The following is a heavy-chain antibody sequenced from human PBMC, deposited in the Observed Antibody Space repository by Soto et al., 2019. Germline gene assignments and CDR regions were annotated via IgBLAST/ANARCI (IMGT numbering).Heavy chain of an antibody. CDR2: IDTSGTKI. CDR1: GYTFRDYY. V-gene: IGHV3-11*01. J-gene: IGHJ4*02. CDR3: ASHYDMWSGYLSPVDY. Sequence: GGSLRLSCAAPGYTFRDYYMSWIRQAPGKGLEWISYIDTSGTKIYYADSVKGRFTITRDNAKNSLYLEMNSLRDEDTAVYYCASHYDMWSGYLSPVDYWGQGTLVTVSS. D-gene: IGHD3-3*01.